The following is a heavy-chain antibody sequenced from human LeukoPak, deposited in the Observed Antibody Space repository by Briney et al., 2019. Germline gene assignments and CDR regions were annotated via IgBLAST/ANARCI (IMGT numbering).Heavy chain of an antibody. J-gene: IGHJ6*02. D-gene: IGHD5-24*01. CDR2: IYSGGST. CDR1: GGSFSGYY. V-gene: IGHV3-66*01. Sequence: ETLSLTCAVYGGSFSGYYWSWVRQAPGKGLEWVSVIYSGGSTYYADSVKGRFTISRDNSKNTLYLQMNSLRAEDTAVYYCAREMTTIYYYGMDVWGQGTTVTVSS. CDR3: AREMTTIYYYGMDV.